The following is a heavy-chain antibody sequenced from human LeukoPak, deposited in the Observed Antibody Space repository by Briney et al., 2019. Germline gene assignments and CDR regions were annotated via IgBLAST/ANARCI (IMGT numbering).Heavy chain of an antibody. CDR1: GGSISSYY. J-gene: IGHJ6*03. Sequence: SETLSLTCTVSGGSISSYYWSWIRQPPGKGLEWIGYIYHSGSTYYNPSLKSRVTISVDRSKNQFSLKLSSVTAADTAVYYCAGGPRIAARLRSEFSYYYMDVWGKGTTVTVSS. D-gene: IGHD6-6*01. CDR2: IYHSGST. V-gene: IGHV4-59*12. CDR3: AGGPRIAARLRSEFSYYYMDV.